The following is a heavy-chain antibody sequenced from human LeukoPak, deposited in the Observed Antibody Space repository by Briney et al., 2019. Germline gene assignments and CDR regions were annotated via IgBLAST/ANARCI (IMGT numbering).Heavy chain of an antibody. CDR3: TTEGGWSYYFDY. CDR2: IRSKTDGGTV. J-gene: IGHJ4*02. V-gene: IGHV3-15*01. D-gene: IGHD2-15*01. Sequence: GGSLRLSCAASGFTFSNAWMTWVRQAPGKGLEWVGRIRSKTDGGTVDYAAPVKGRFTISRDDSKSTLYLLLNSLIAEDTAVYYCTTEGGWSYYFDYWAREPWSPSPQ. CDR1: GFTFSNAW.